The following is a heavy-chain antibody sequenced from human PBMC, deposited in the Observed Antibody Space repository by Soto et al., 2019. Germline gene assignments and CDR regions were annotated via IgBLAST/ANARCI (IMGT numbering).Heavy chain of an antibody. CDR1: GFTFSSYW. CDR2: IKQDGSGK. CDR3: AREYAFLEWLLKENYYYYGMDV. Sequence: GGSLRLSCAASGFTFSSYWMTWVRQAPGKGLEWVANIKQDGSGKYYVDSVKGRFTISRDNAKNSLYLQMNSLRAEDSAVYYCAREYAFLEWLLKENYYYYGMDVWGQGTTVTVSS. J-gene: IGHJ6*02. D-gene: IGHD3-3*02. V-gene: IGHV3-7*01.